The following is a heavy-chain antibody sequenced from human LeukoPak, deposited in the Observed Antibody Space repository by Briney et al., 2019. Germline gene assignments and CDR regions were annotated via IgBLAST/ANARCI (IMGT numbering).Heavy chain of an antibody. CDR3: ARGGGYSGYGAYYFDY. D-gene: IGHD5-12*01. CDR1: GFTFSSHS. V-gene: IGHV3-21*01. Sequence: GGSLRLSCAASGFTFSSHSMNWVRQAPGKGLEWVSSISSSSSYIYYADSVKGRFIISRDNAKNSLYLQMNSLRAEDTAVCYCARGGGYSGYGAYYFDYWGQGSLVTVSS. J-gene: IGHJ4*02. CDR2: ISSSSSYI.